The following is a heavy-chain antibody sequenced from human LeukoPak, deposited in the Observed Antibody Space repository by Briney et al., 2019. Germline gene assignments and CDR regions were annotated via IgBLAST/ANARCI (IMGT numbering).Heavy chain of an antibody. V-gene: IGHV3-23*01. D-gene: IGHD3-22*01. CDR2: ISGSGDNT. J-gene: IGHJ4*02. CDR3: AKDPYDSSGYYYGDY. Sequence: GGSLRLSCAASGFTFNNYAMSWVRQAPGKGLEWVSAISGSGDNTYYADSVKGRFTISRDNSKNTLYLQMNSLRAEDTAVYYCAKDPYDSSGYYYGDYWGQGTLVTVSS. CDR1: GFTFNNYA.